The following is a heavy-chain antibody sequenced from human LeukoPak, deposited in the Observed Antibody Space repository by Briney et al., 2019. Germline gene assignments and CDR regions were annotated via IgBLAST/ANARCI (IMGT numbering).Heavy chain of an antibody. CDR1: GFTFSGSA. Sequence: PGGSLRLSCAASGFTFSGSAMHWVRQASGKGLEWVGRIRSKANSYATAYAASVKGRFTISRDDSKNTAYLQMNSLKIEDTAVYYCTTLTRYCSGGSCYDYWGQGTLVTVSS. J-gene: IGHJ4*02. V-gene: IGHV3-73*01. CDR3: TTLTRYCSGGSCYDY. D-gene: IGHD2-15*01. CDR2: IRSKANSYAT.